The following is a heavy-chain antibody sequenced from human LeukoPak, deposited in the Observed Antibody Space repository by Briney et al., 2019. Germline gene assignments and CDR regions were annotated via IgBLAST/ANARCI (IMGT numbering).Heavy chain of an antibody. D-gene: IGHD3-22*01. CDR3: ARDDGVYYDSSGYPFDY. J-gene: IGHJ4*02. V-gene: IGHV3-66*01. Sequence: GGSLRLSCAASGFTVSSNYMSWVRQAPGKGLEWVSVIYSGGSTYYADSVKGRFTISRDNSKNTLYLQMNSLRAEDTAVYYCARDDGVYYDSSGYPFDYWGQGTLVTVSS. CDR1: GFTVSSNY. CDR2: IYSGGST.